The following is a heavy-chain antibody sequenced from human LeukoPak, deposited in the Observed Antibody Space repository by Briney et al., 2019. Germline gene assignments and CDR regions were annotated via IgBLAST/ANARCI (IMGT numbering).Heavy chain of an antibody. V-gene: IGHV3-23*01. CDR3: ANSPYSSSLLDY. Sequence: GGTLRLSCAASGFTFSTYGMSWVRQAPGKGLEWVSGISGSGGSTYYADSVKGRFTISRDNSKNTLYLQMNSLRAEDTAVYYCANSPYSSSLLDYWGHGTLVTVFS. CDR2: ISGSGGST. D-gene: IGHD6-13*01. J-gene: IGHJ4*01. CDR1: GFTFSTYG.